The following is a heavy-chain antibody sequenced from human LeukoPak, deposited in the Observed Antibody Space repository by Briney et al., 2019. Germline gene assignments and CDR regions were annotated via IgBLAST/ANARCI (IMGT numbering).Heavy chain of an antibody. Sequence: GSLRLSCAASGFIFSTYHMNWVRQAPGKGLEWISFISSDSGTIYYADSVKGRFTISRDNAENSLYLQMNSLRAEDTAVYYCARGRSSTRGYFDYWGQGTLVTVSS. D-gene: IGHD2-2*01. CDR1: GFIFSTYH. V-gene: IGHV3-48*01. J-gene: IGHJ4*02. CDR2: ISSDSGTI. CDR3: ARGRSSTRGYFDY.